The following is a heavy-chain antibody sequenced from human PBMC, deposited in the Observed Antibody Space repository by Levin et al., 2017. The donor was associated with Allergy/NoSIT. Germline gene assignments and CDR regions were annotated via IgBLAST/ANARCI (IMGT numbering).Heavy chain of an antibody. CDR2: ISENSEAT. CDR1: GFTSSRHS. V-gene: IGHV3-48*01. CDR3: ARDASGTYRYWFDL. J-gene: IGHJ5*02. Sequence: SCLASGFTSSRHSMNWVRQVPGQGLEFTAHISENSEATEYGASVRGRFIITRDNNKNSHYLQMNSLSAEDTAIYFCARDASGTYRYWFDLWGQGIPVTVSS. D-gene: IGHD3-10*01.